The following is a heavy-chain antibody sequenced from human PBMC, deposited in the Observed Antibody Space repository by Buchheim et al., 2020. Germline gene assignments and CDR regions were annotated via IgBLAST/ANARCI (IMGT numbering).Heavy chain of an antibody. CDR1: GYTFTSYY. J-gene: IGHJ6*02. V-gene: IGHV1-46*01. Sequence: QVQLVQSGAAVKKPGASVKVSCKASGYTFTSYYMHWVRQAPGQGLEWMGIINPSGGSTSYAQKFQGRVTMTRDTSTSTVYMELSSLRSEDTAVYYCARSFLGYCSGGSCPYSMDVWGQGTT. CDR2: INPSGGST. CDR3: ARSFLGYCSGGSCPYSMDV. D-gene: IGHD2-15*01.